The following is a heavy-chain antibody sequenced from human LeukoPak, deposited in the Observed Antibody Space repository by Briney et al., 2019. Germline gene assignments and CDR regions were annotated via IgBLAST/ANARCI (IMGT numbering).Heavy chain of an antibody. Sequence: SETLSLTCTVSGGSISSYYWSWIRQPPGKGLEWIGYIYYSGSTNYNPSLKSRVTISVDTSKNQFSLKLSSVTAADTAVYYCARYYYDSSGYWGLVAFDIWGQGTMVTVSS. V-gene: IGHV4-59*01. CDR1: GGSISSYY. D-gene: IGHD3-22*01. J-gene: IGHJ3*02. CDR3: ARYYYDSSGYWGLVAFDI. CDR2: IYYSGST.